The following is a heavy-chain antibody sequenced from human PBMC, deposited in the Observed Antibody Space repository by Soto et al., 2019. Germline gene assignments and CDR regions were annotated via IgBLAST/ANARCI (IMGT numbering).Heavy chain of an antibody. CDR1: GYTFSSYG. CDR2: ISGYSGHT. D-gene: IGHD6-19*01. CDR3: AREWDNKSEHSSGWYDDF. J-gene: IGHJ4*02. V-gene: IGHV1-18*01. Sequence: QVQLEQSGAEVKKPGASVKVSCKASGYTFSSYGISWVRQAPGQGLEWMGWISGYSGHTYYAQKFQGRVTMTTDTSTNTVYMELRSLRSDDTAVYYCAREWDNKSEHSSGWYDDFWGQGTLVTVSS.